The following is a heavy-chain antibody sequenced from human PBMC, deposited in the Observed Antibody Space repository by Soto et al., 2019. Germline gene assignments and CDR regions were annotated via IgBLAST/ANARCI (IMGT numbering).Heavy chain of an antibody. V-gene: IGHV3-30*18. J-gene: IGHJ4*02. Sequence: PGGSLRLSCAASGFTFSSYGMHWVRQAPGKGLEWVAVISYDGSNKYYADSVKGRFTISRDNSKNTLYLQMNSLRAEDTAVYYCAKDHSDWQTKKNPSPDYWGQGTLVTVSS. CDR3: AKDHSDWQTKKNPSPDY. CDR2: ISYDGSNK. D-gene: IGHD3-9*01. CDR1: GFTFSSYG.